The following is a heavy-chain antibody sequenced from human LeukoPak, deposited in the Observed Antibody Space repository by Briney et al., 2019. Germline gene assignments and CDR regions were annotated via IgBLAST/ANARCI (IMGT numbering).Heavy chain of an antibody. Sequence: GGSLRLSCAASGFTFSSHWMSWVRQAPGKGLEWVANIKQDESEKYYVDSVKGRFTISRDNAKNSLYLQMNSLRAEDTAVYYCARDSDGDLDYWGQGTLVTVSS. CDR2: IKQDESEK. V-gene: IGHV3-7*01. D-gene: IGHD4-17*01. CDR3: ARDSDGDLDY. J-gene: IGHJ4*02. CDR1: GFTFSSHW.